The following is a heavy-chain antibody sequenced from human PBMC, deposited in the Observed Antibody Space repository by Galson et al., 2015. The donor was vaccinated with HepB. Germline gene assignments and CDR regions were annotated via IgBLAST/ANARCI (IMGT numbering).Heavy chain of an antibody. CDR2: ISAYNGNT. V-gene: IGHV1-18*01. D-gene: IGHD1-1*01. CDR1: GYTFTSYG. Sequence: SCKASGYTFTSYGISWVRQAPGQGLEWMGWISAYNGNTNYAQKLQGRVTMTTDTSTSTAYMELRSPRSDDTAVYYCARGRAHDDYYYYYGMDVWGQGPRSPSP. CDR3: ARGRAHDDYYYYYGMDV. J-gene: IGHJ6*02.